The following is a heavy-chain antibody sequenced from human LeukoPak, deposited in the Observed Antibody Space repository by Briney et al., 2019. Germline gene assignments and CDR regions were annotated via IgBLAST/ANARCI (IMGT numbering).Heavy chain of an antibody. Sequence: PGESLRLSCAASGFSFNMFPMHWVRQAPGKGLECVAVISYDGNNKYYADSVKGRFTISRDNSKNTLYLQMNSLRAEDTAVYYCARRSSGLIDYWGQGTLVTVSS. CDR3: ARRSSGLIDY. D-gene: IGHD6-19*01. J-gene: IGHJ4*02. CDR1: GFSFNMFP. V-gene: IGHV3-30*04. CDR2: ISYDGNNK.